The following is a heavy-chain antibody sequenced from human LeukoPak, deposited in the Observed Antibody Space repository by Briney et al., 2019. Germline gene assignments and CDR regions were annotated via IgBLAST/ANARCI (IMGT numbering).Heavy chain of an antibody. V-gene: IGHV4-59*01. D-gene: IGHD5-18*01. CDR2: IYYSGST. CDR3: ARPFGGYSSRFDP. J-gene: IGHJ5*02. CDR1: GGSISSYY. Sequence: SETLSLTCTVSGGSISSYYWSWIRQPPGKGLEWIGYIYYSGSTNYNPSLKSRVTISVDTSKNQFSLKLSSVTAADTAVYYCARPFGGYSSRFDPWGQGTLVTVSS.